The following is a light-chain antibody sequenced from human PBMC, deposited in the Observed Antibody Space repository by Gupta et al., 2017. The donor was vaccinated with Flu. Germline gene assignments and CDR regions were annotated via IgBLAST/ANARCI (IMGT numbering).Light chain of an antibody. CDR2: PTS. V-gene: IGKV1-6*01. Sequence: AIQMTHSPPALCASVGDTVTITCRASLDIEQDLRWYQVRPGRAPRLLIHPTSPLHFGVPDRFIGGGSGSDFTLTINNLQPEDFATYFCIQDVSRPNAFGQGTTME. CDR3: IQDVSRPNA. CDR1: LDIEQD. J-gene: IGKJ2*01.